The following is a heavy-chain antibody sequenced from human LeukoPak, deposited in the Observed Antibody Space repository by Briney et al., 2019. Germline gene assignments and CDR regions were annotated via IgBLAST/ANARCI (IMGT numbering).Heavy chain of an antibody. J-gene: IGHJ4*02. CDR1: GYIFTSYD. V-gene: IGHV1-8*01. D-gene: IGHD3-3*01. Sequence: GASVKVSCKSSGYIFTSYDIYWVRQATGQGLEWVGWMNPNSGNTGYAQKFQGRVTMTTNTSISTAYMELRSLRSDDTAVYYCARDDFWSGYYPDYWGQGTLVTVSS. CDR2: MNPNSGNT. CDR3: ARDDFWSGYYPDY.